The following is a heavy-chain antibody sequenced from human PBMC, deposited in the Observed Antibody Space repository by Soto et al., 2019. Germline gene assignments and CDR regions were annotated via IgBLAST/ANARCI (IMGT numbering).Heavy chain of an antibody. J-gene: IGHJ2*01. Sequence: ASVKVSCKASGYTFTNYGIHWVRQAPGQRLEWMGWINAGNGNTKYSQNFQGRVTITRDTSASTAYMELSSLRSEDTAVFYCARSGYSSGWYHWYFDLWGRGTLVTAPQ. D-gene: IGHD6-19*01. CDR3: ARSGYSSGWYHWYFDL. CDR1: GYTFTNYG. CDR2: INAGNGNT. V-gene: IGHV1-3*01.